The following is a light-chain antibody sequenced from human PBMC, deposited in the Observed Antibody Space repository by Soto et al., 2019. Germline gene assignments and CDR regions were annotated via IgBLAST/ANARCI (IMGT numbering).Light chain of an antibody. CDR1: QTISSW. CDR3: QQYNNWPPET. Sequence: DIQMTQSPSTLSGSVGDRVTITCRASQTISSWLAWYQQKPGKAPKLLLYGASTRATGIPARFSGSGSGTDFTLTISSLQSEDFAVYYCQQYNNWPPETFGQGTKVDIK. V-gene: IGKV1-5*01. J-gene: IGKJ1*01. CDR2: GAS.